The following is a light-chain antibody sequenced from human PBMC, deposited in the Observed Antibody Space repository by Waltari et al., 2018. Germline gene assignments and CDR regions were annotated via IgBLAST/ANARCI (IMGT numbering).Light chain of an antibody. J-gene: IGLJ1*01. V-gene: IGLV2-14*03. CDR1: SSDIGDSDF. CDR2: DVT. CDR3: SSFTTTKTLL. Sequence: QSALTQPASVSGSPGQSITVSCTGTSSDIGDSDFVSWYQQRPGVAPTLIIFDVTNRPSPISDRFSGSKSGNTASLTISGLQAEDEADYYCSSFTTTKTLLFGTGTKVTVL.